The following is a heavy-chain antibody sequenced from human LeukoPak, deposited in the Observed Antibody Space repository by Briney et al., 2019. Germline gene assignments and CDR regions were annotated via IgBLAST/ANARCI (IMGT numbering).Heavy chain of an antibody. Sequence: PGGSLRLSCAASGFTFSSYSMNWVRQAPGKGLEWVSYISSSSSTIYYADSVKGRFTISRDNAKNSLYLQMNSLRAEDTAVYYCAREQSSSCDYWGQGTLVTVSS. J-gene: IGHJ4*02. CDR1: GFTFSSYS. CDR3: AREQSSSCDY. D-gene: IGHD6-13*01. CDR2: ISSSSSTI. V-gene: IGHV3-48*04.